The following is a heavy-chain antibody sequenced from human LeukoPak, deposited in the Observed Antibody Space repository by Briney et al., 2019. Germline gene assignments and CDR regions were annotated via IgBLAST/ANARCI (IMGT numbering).Heavy chain of an antibody. V-gene: IGHV3-23*01. Sequence: GGSLRLSCAASGFTFSGYAMSWVRQAPGKGLEWVSAISGSGGSTYYADSVKGRFTISRDNSKNTLYLQMNSLRAEDTAVYYCAKDLVWLLTVPYFDYWGQGTLVTVSS. D-gene: IGHD3-3*01. CDR2: ISGSGGST. CDR1: GFTFSGYA. J-gene: IGHJ4*02. CDR3: AKDLVWLLTVPYFDY.